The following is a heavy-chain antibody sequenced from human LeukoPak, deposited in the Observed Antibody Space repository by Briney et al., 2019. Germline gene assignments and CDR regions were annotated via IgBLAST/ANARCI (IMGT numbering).Heavy chain of an antibody. V-gene: IGHV4-59*01. CDR3: ARNVVVVAAPGNNWFDP. CDR2: IYYSGST. D-gene: IGHD2-15*01. J-gene: IGHJ5*02. Sequence: SETLSLTCTVSGGSISSYYWSWIRQPPGKGLEWIGYIYYSGSTNYNPSLKSRVTISVDTSKNKFSLKLSSVTAADTAVYYCARNVVVVAAPGNNWFDPWGQGTLVTVSS. CDR1: GGSISSYY.